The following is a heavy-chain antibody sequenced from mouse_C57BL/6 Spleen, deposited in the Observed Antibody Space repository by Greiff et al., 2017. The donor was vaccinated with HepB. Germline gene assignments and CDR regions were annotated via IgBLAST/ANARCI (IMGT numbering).Heavy chain of an antibody. CDR1: GYTFTSYW. V-gene: IGHV1-72*01. Sequence: QVQLKQSGAELVKPGASVKLSCKASGYTFTSYWMHWVKQRPGRGLEWIGRIGPNSGGTKYNEKFKSKATLAVDKPSSTAYIQLSSLTSEDSAVYYCARSPYCYGSKDYWGQGTTLTVSS. D-gene: IGHD1-1*01. J-gene: IGHJ2*01. CDR2: IGPNSGGT. CDR3: ARSPYCYGSKDY.